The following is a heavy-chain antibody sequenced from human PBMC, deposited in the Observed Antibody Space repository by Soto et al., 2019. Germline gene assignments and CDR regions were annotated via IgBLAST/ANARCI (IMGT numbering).Heavy chain of an antibody. J-gene: IGHJ6*02. D-gene: IGHD6-6*01. CDR3: ARNESSNIYGMDV. CDR1: GFTFSSYS. Sequence: EVQLVESGGGLVKPGGSLRLSCAASGFTFSSYSMNWVRQAPGKGLEWVSSISSSSFSINYADSVKGRFSISRDNAQDPLQLQMNNVRAEDTAVYYCARNESSNIYGMDVWGQGTTVTVSS. V-gene: IGHV3-21*01. CDR2: ISSSSFSI.